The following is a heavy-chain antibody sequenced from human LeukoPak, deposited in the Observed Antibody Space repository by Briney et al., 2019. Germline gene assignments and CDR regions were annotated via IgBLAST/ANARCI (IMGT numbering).Heavy chain of an antibody. Sequence: ASVKVSCKASGYTFTSYDINWVRQATGQGLEWMGWVNPNSGNTGYAQKFQGRVTMTRNTSISTAYMELSSLRSEDTAVYYCATQYYDFWSGYYASYGMDVWGQGTTVTVSS. D-gene: IGHD3-3*01. CDR1: GYTFTSYD. CDR3: ATQYYDFWSGYYASYGMDV. CDR2: VNPNSGNT. V-gene: IGHV1-8*01. J-gene: IGHJ6*02.